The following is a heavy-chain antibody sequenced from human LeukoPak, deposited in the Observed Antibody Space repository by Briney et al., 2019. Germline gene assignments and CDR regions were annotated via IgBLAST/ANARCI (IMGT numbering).Heavy chain of an antibody. J-gene: IGHJ4*02. V-gene: IGHV3-30-3*01. Sequence: GGSLRLSCAASGFTFSSYWMNWVRQAPGKGLEWVAVISYDGSDKYYPDSVKGRFTISRDNSKNTLYLQMNSLRAEDTAVYYCARGGGIQLWLPFDYWGQGTLVTVSS. CDR3: ARGGGIQLWLPFDY. D-gene: IGHD5-18*01. CDR2: ISYDGSDK. CDR1: GFTFSSYW.